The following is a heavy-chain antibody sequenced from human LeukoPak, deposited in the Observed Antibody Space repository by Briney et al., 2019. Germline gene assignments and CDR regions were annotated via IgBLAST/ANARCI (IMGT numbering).Heavy chain of an antibody. Sequence: PSETLSLTCTVSGCSINSGSFYWDWIRQPPGKGLEWIGSIYYTGTTYYTPSLKSRVTISVDTSKNQFSLKLNSVTAADTAVYCCARHKGFGVSNYYGMDVWGQGTTVTVSS. CDR3: ARHKGFGVSNYYGMDV. CDR2: IYYTGTT. CDR1: GCSINSGSFY. J-gene: IGHJ6*02. V-gene: IGHV4-39*01. D-gene: IGHD3-16*01.